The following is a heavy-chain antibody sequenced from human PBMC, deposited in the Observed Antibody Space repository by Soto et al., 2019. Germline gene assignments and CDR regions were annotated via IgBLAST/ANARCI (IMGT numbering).Heavy chain of an antibody. D-gene: IGHD7-27*01. CDR1: GFTFSSYA. CDR3: VKGPWGSREYYYYYMDV. Sequence: GGSLRLSCSASGFTFSSYAMHWVRQAPGKGLEYVSAISSNGGSTYYADSVKGRFTISRDNSKNTLYLQMSSLRAEDTAVYYCVKGPWGSREYYYYYMDVWGKGTTVTVSS. V-gene: IGHV3-64D*09. J-gene: IGHJ6*03. CDR2: ISSNGGST.